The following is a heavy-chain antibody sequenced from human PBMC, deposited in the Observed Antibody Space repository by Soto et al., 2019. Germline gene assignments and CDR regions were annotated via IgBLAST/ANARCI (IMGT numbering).Heavy chain of an antibody. CDR1: GGSVSSGSYY. V-gene: IGHV4-61*01. Sequence: PSETLSLTCTVSGGSVSSGSYYWSWIRQPPGKGLEWIGYIYYSGGTNYNPSLKSRVTISVDTSKNQFSLKLSSVTAADTAVYYCARESYGDASDYYYSMDVWGQGTTVTVSS. D-gene: IGHD4-17*01. CDR2: IYYSGGT. J-gene: IGHJ6*02. CDR3: ARESYGDASDYYYSMDV.